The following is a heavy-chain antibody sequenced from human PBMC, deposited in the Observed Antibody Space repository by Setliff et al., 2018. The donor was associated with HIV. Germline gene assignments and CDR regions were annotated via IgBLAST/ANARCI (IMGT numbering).Heavy chain of an antibody. CDR1: DDPINSFY. CDR2: IYTSGST. J-gene: IGHJ4*02. CDR3: ARTPEDYDQYFFDR. D-gene: IGHD3-22*01. V-gene: IGHV4-4*09. Sequence: SETLSLTCTVSDDPINSFYWSWIRQPPGKGLEWIGYIYTSGSTNYNPSLEGRVTISVDTSKNQFFLKLSSVTAADTAVYYCARTPEDYDQYFFDRWGQGTLVTVSS.